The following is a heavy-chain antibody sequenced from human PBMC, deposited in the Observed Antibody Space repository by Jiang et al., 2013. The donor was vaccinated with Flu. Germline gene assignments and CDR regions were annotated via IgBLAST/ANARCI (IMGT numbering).Heavy chain of an antibody. CDR3: ARGLTILEHLLLGEYFDI. Sequence: YSPSFQGHVTISADKSIDTAYLQWSSLKASDTAVYYCARGLTILEHLLLGEYFDIWGQGTMVTVSS. J-gene: IGHJ3*02. D-gene: IGHD3-22*01. V-gene: IGHV5-51*01.